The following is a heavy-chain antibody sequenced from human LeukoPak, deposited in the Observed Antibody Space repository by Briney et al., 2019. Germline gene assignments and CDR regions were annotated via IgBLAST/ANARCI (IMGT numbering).Heavy chain of an antibody. Sequence: PSETLSLTCTVSGGSISSGDYYWSWIRQPPGKGLEWTGYIYYSGSTYYNPSLKSRVTISVDTSKNQFSLKLSSVTAADTAVYYCAREGYSYGSTYFDYWGQGTLVTVSS. CDR2: IYYSGST. J-gene: IGHJ4*02. CDR3: AREGYSYGSTYFDY. V-gene: IGHV4-30-4*01. CDR1: GGSISSGDYY. D-gene: IGHD5-18*01.